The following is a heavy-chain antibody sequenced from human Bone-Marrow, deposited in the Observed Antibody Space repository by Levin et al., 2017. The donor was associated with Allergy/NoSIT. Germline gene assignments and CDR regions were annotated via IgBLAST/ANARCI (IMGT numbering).Heavy chain of an antibody. CDR3: AKDIHSRGWSLGDY. CDR1: GFTFSSYG. CDR2: ISYDGSNK. V-gene: IGHV3-30*18. J-gene: IGHJ4*02. D-gene: IGHD6-19*01. Sequence: GGSLRLSCAASGFTFSSYGMHWVRQAPGKGLEWVAVISYDGSNKYYADSMKGRFTISRDNSKNTLYLQMNSLRAEDTAVYYCAKDIHSRGWSLGDYWGQGTLVSVSS.